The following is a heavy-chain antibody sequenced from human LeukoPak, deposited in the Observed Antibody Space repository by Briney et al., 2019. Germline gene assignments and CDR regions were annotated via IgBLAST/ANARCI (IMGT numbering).Heavy chain of an antibody. D-gene: IGHD2-8*02. Sequence: SETLSLTCTVSGGSISSSSYYWGWIRQPPGKGLEWIGSIYYSGSTYYNPSLKSRVTISVDTSKNQFSLKLSSVTAADTAVYCCARHLLVISGNWFDPWGQGTLVTVSS. CDR3: ARHLLVISGNWFDP. J-gene: IGHJ5*02. CDR1: GGSISSSSYY. CDR2: IYYSGST. V-gene: IGHV4-39*01.